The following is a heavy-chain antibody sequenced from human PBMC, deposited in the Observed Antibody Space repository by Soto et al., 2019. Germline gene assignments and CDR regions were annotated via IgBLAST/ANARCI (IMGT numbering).Heavy chain of an antibody. CDR1: GFSLSTSGVG. J-gene: IGHJ5*02. CDR3: AHRRGYYDSSGYWFDP. CDR2: LYWDDDK. Sequence: QITLKESGPTLVKPTQTLTLTCTFSGFSLSTSGVGVGWIRQPPGKALEWLAHLYWDDDKRYSPSLKSRLTITKDTSKNQVVLTMTNMDPVDTATYYCAHRRGYYDSSGYWFDPWGQGTLVTVSS. V-gene: IGHV2-5*02. D-gene: IGHD3-22*01.